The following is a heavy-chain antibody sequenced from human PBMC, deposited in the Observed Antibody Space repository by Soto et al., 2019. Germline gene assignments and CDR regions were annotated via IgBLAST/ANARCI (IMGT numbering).Heavy chain of an antibody. CDR2: IYYSGST. V-gene: IGHV4-31*03. Sequence: QVQLQESGPGLVKPSQTLSLTCTVSGGSISSGDYYWSWIRQHPGKGLEWIGYIYYSGSTFYNPSLKSRITISVDTSKNQFSLKLSSVTAADTAVYCCARKKGYSYGPHYFDYWGQGTLVTVSS. D-gene: IGHD5-18*01. CDR1: GGSISSGDYY. J-gene: IGHJ4*02. CDR3: ARKKGYSYGPHYFDY.